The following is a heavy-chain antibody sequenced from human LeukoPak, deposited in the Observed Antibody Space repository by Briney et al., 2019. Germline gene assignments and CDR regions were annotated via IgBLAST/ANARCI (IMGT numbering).Heavy chain of an antibody. CDR1: GYIFSSYG. D-gene: IGHD3-22*01. Sequence: ASVKVSCKASGYIFSSYGIHWVRQAPGQRLEWMGWINAGNGNTKYSHEFQGRVTITRDTSASTAYMELSRLRSDDTAVYYCASLGEYYDSSGYNHAFDIWGQGTMVTVSS. J-gene: IGHJ3*02. V-gene: IGHV1-3*01. CDR3: ASLGEYYDSSGYNHAFDI. CDR2: INAGNGNT.